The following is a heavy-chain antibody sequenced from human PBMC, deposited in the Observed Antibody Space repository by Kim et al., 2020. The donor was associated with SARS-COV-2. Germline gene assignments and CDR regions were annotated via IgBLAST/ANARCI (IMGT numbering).Heavy chain of an antibody. Sequence: WGSLRLSCAASGFTFSSYAMSWVRQAPGKGLEWVSAISGSGGSTYYADSGKGRFTISRDNSKNTLYLQMNSLRAEDTAVYYCAKESYYYGSGSYGFDPWGQGTLVTVSS. V-gene: IGHV3-23*01. D-gene: IGHD3-10*01. CDR3: AKESYYYGSGSYGFDP. J-gene: IGHJ5*02. CDR2: ISGSGGST. CDR1: GFTFSSYA.